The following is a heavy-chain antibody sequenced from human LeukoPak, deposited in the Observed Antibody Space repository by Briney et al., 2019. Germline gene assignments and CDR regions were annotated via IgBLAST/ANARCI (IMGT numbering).Heavy chain of an antibody. V-gene: IGHV3-48*03. CDR2: ISSSGGSR. CDR1: GFTFNSYE. CDR3: AGSGISGYYYFDY. Sequence: GGSLRLSCAASGFTFNSYEMNWVRQAPGKGLEWVSYISSSGGSRYYADSVKGRFTISRDNAKKSLYLQMNSLRAEDTAVYYCAGSGISGYYYFDYWGQGTLVTVSS. D-gene: IGHD3-22*01. J-gene: IGHJ4*02.